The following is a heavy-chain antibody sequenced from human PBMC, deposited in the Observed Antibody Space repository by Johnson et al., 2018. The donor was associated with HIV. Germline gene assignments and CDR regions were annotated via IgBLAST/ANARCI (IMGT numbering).Heavy chain of an antibody. Sequence: QEKLVESGGGVVQPGRSLRLSCAASGFTFSSYGMHWVRQAPGKGLEWVAVISYDGSNKYYADSVKGRFTISRDNSKNMLYLQMNSLRAEDTALDYCARDGTTGHSGDGFDIWGQGTMVTVSS. CDR3: ARDGTTGHSGDGFDI. CDR2: ISYDGSNK. J-gene: IGHJ3*02. CDR1: GFTFSSYG. D-gene: IGHD1-1*01. V-gene: IGHV3-30*03.